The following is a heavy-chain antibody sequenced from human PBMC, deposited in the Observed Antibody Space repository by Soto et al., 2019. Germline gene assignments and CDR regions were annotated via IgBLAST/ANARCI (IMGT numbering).Heavy chain of an antibody. D-gene: IGHD6-6*01. V-gene: IGHV5-51*01. CDR2: IYPGDSDT. J-gene: IGHJ6*02. Sequence: GESLKISCKGSGYSFTSYWIGWVRQMPGKGLELMGIIYPGDSDTRYSPSFQGQVTISADKSISTAYLQWSSLKASDTAMYYCARTEPEYSSSSGYYYYGMDVWGQGTTVTVSS. CDR3: ARTEPEYSSSSGYYYYGMDV. CDR1: GYSFTSYW.